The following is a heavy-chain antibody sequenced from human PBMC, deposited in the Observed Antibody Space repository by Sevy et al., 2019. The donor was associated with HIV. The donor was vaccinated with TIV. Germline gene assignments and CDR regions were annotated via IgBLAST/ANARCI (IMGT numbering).Heavy chain of an antibody. CDR2: ISGSGTRT. V-gene: IGHV3-23*01. J-gene: IGHJ6*03. CDR3: GKGVGGHYDPDEIGYYFYYYNMDV. Sequence: GGSLRLSCAVSGFSFDSYGMTWVRQAPGKGLEWVSGISGSGTRTYYADSVKGRFSISRDNSKNRLYLQMNSLRSEDTGIYYCGKGVGGHYDPDEIGYYFYYYNMDVWGKGTTVTVSS. CDR1: GFSFDSYG. D-gene: IGHD3-22*01.